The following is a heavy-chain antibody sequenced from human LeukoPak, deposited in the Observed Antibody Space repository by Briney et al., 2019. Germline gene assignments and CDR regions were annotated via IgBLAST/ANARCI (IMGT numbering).Heavy chain of an antibody. V-gene: IGHV3-7*03. CDR3: ATSTAAAGTD. CDR1: GFTFSNLW. Sequence: GGSLRLSCAASGFTFSNLWMSWVRQAPGEGLKWVANIKQDGSEKYYVDSVKGRFTISRDNAQNSLYLQMNSLRAEDTAMYYCATSTAAAGTDWGQGTLVTVSS. CDR2: IKQDGSEK. J-gene: IGHJ4*02. D-gene: IGHD6-13*01.